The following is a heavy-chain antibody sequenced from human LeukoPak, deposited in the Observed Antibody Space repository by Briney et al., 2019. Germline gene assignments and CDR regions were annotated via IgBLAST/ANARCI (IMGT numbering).Heavy chain of an antibody. D-gene: IGHD3-16*02. Sequence: GGSLRLSCAASGFTFSSYAMHWVSQALGKGLEWVAVISYDGSNKYYADSVKGRFTISRDNSKNTLYLQMNSLRAEDTAVYYCATWRELSRGMDVWGKGTTVTVSS. CDR3: ATWRELSRGMDV. CDR1: GFTFSSYA. J-gene: IGHJ6*04. V-gene: IGHV3-30*04. CDR2: ISYDGSNK.